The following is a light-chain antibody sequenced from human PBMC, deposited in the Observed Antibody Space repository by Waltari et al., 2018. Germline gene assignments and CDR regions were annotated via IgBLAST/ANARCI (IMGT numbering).Light chain of an antibody. CDR2: DAS. Sequence: EIVLTQSPATLSLSPGERATLSCKASQGVSTSLTWHQQKPGQAPRLLIFDASNRATGIPARFSGSGSGTDFTLTINSLEPEDFAVYYCQQRSNWPPVTFGQGTRLEIK. V-gene: IGKV3-11*01. CDR3: QQRSNWPPVT. J-gene: IGKJ5*01. CDR1: QGVSTS.